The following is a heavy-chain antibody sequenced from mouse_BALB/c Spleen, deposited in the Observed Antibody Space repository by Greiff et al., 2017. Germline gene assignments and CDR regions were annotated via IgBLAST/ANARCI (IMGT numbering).Heavy chain of an antibody. D-gene: IGHD2-1*01. V-gene: IGHV1S137*01. CDR3: ARWDYGNAMDD. Sequence: QVQLKESGAELVRPGVSVKISCKGSGYTFTDYAMHWVKQSHAKSLEWIGVISTYYGDASYNQKFKGKATMTVDKSSSTAYMELARLTSEDSAIYYCARWDYGNAMDDWGQGTSVTVSS. J-gene: IGHJ4*01. CDR1: GYTFTDYA. CDR2: ISTYYGDA.